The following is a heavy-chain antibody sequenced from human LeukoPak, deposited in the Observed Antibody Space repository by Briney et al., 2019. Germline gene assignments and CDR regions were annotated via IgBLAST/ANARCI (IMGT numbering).Heavy chain of an antibody. V-gene: IGHV1-2*06. Sequence: GSVKVSCKASGYTFTGYYMHWVRQAPGQGLAWMGRINPNSGGTNYARKFQGRVTMTRDASISTAYMELSRLRSDDTAVYYCARDGAAAGRLSWYFDLWGRGTLVTVSS. J-gene: IGHJ2*01. CDR3: ARDGAAAGRLSWYFDL. CDR2: INPNSGGT. D-gene: IGHD6-13*01. CDR1: GYTFTGYY.